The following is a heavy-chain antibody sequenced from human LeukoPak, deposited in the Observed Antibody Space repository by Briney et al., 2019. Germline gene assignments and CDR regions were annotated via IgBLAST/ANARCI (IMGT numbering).Heavy chain of an antibody. CDR3: ARVGYSRGYYYYYMDV. V-gene: IGHV4-39*07. J-gene: IGHJ6*03. D-gene: IGHD4-11*01. Sequence: SETLSLTCTVSGGSISSSSYYWGWIRQPPGKGLEWTGSIYYSGSTYYNPSLKSRVTISVDTSKNQFSLKLSSVTAADTAVYYCARVGYSRGYYYYYMDVWGKGTTVTVSS. CDR1: GGSISSSSYY. CDR2: IYYSGST.